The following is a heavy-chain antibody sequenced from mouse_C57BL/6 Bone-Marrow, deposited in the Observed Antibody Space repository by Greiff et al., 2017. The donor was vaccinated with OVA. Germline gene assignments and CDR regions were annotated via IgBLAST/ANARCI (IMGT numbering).Heavy chain of an antibody. J-gene: IGHJ1*03. CDR3: ARDDYCLYWDFDV. V-gene: IGHV1-26*01. CDR1: GYTFTDYY. D-gene: IGHD2-4*01. Sequence: EVQLQQSGPELVKPGASVKISCKASGYTFTDYYMNWVKQSHGKSLEWIGDINPNNGGTSYNQKFKGKATLTVDKSSSTAYMELRSLTSEDSAVYYCARDDYCLYWDFDVWGTGTTVTVSS. CDR2: INPNNGGT.